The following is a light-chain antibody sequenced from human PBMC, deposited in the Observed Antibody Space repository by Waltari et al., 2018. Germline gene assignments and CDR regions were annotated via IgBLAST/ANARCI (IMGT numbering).Light chain of an antibody. Sequence: QSALTQPASVSGSPGQSIPISCTGTRSDVGGSNYVSWYQQHPGIAPKLMIYEVSNRPSGVSNRFSGSKSGNTASLTISGLQAEDEADYYCISYTSSSTWVFGGGTKLTVL. V-gene: IGLV2-14*01. CDR2: EVS. CDR1: RSDVGGSNY. J-gene: IGLJ3*02. CDR3: ISYTSSSTWV.